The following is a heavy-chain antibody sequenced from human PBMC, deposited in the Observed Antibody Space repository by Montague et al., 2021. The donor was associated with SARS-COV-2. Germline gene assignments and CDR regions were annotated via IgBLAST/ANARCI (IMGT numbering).Heavy chain of an antibody. CDR1: GFDFFNFD. J-gene: IGHJ6*02. D-gene: IGHD2-2*01. V-gene: IGHV3-48*03. CDR2: ISSSGATI. CDR3: AKDQGDCSSSRCFRGWTYYYYGMDV. Sequence: SLRLSCAASGFDFFNFDMAWVRQAPGRGLEWISDISSSGATILYADSLKGRFTISRDNSKNTLYLQMNSLRAEDTAVYYCAKDQGDCSSSRCFRGWTYYYYGMDVWGQGTTVTVSS.